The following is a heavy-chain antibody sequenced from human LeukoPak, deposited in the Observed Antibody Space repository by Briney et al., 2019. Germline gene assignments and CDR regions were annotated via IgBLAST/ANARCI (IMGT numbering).Heavy chain of an antibody. Sequence: ASVKVSCKASGYTFTSYDINWVRQATGQGLEWMGWMNPNSGNTGYAQKFQGRVTITRNTSISTAYMELSSLRSEDTAVYYCAISYSSSWYEGDFDYWGQGTLVTVSS. CDR1: GYTFTSYD. V-gene: IGHV1-8*03. J-gene: IGHJ4*02. CDR2: MNPNSGNT. D-gene: IGHD6-13*01. CDR3: AISYSSSWYEGDFDY.